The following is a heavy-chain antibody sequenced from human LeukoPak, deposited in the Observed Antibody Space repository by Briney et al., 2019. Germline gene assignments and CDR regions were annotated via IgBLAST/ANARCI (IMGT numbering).Heavy chain of an antibody. J-gene: IGHJ3*02. CDR1: GGSFSGYY. V-gene: IGHV4-34*01. Sequence: SETLSLTCAVYGGSFSGYYWSWIRQPPGKGLEWIGEINHSGSTNHNPSLKSRVTISVDTSKNQFPLKLSSVTAADTAVYYCARVPSDYCSGGSCYSEDAFDIWGQGTMVTVSS. CDR3: ARVPSDYCSGGSCYSEDAFDI. D-gene: IGHD2-15*01. CDR2: INHSGST.